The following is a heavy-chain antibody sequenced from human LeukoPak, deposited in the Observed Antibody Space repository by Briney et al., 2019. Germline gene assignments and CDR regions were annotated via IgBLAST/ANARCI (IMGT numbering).Heavy chain of an antibody. CDR1: GGSISSSSYY. V-gene: IGHV4-39*01. D-gene: IGHD3/OR15-3a*01. J-gene: IGHJ4*02. CDR2: IYYSGST. Sequence: WETLSLTCTVSGGSISSSSYYWGWIRQPPGKGLEWIGSIYYSGSTYYNPSLKSRVTISVDTSKNQFSLKLSSVTAADTAVYYCAAGLWPSDDYYFDYWGQGTLVTVSS. CDR3: AAGLWPSDDYYFDY.